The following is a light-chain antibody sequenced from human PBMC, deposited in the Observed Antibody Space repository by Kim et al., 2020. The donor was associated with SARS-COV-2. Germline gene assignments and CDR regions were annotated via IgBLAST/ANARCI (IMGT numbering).Light chain of an antibody. CDR2: GAS. V-gene: IGKV3-15*01. CDR3: QQYNNWPET. J-gene: IGKJ1*01. CDR1: QSVSSN. Sequence: VSPGERATLSCRASQSVSSNLAWYQQKPGQAPRLLIYGASTRATGIPARFSGSGSGTEFTLPISSLQSEDFAVYYCQQYNNWPETFGQGTKVDIK.